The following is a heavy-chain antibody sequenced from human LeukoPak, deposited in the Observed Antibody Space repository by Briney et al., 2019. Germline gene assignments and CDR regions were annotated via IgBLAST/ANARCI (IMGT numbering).Heavy chain of an antibody. CDR2: IYYSGST. D-gene: IGHD2-2*01. J-gene: IGHJ4*02. V-gene: IGHV4-59*01. CDR1: GGFISSYY. CDR3: AKVTAGTSFEPTSYFDY. Sequence: SETLSLTCTVSGGFISSYYWSWIRQHPGKGLEWIGYIYYSGSTNYNPSLKSRVTISVDTSKNQFSLKLSSVTAAATAVYYCAKVTAGTSFEPTSYFDYWGQGTLVPVPS.